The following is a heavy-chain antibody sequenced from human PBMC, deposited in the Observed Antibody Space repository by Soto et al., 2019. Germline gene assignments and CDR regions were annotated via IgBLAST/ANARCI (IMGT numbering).Heavy chain of an antibody. V-gene: IGHV3-30*18. D-gene: IGHD2-2*01. J-gene: IGHJ6*02. Sequence: GGSLRLSCAASGFTFSTFGMHWVRQAPGKGLEWVSVISYDGTNKYYADSVKGRFTISRDNSKNTLYLQVNTLRAEDTAVYYCANFCSTTSCYVSGMDVWGHGTMVTVSS. CDR3: ANFCSTTSCYVSGMDV. CDR1: GFTFSTFG. CDR2: ISYDGTNK.